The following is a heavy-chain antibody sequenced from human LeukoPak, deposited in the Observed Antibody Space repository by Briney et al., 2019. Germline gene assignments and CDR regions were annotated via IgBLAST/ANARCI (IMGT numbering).Heavy chain of an antibody. V-gene: IGHV4-61*01. CDR3: AGAPLLRFLEWLSPHYYYDMDV. D-gene: IGHD3-3*01. J-gene: IGHJ6*02. CDR2: IYYSGST. Sequence: PSETLSLTCTVSGGSVSSGSYYWSWIRQPPGKGLEWIGYIYYSGSTNYNPSLKSRVTISVDTSKNQFSLKLSSVTAADTAVYYCAGAPLLRFLEWLSPHYYYDMDVWGQGTTVTVSS. CDR1: GGSVSSGSYY.